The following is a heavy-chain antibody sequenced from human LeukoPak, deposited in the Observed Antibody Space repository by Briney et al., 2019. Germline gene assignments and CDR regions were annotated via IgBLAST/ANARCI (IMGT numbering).Heavy chain of an antibody. Sequence: PGGSLRLSCAASGFTFTHSWVAWVRQATGKGLEWVANIKQGGRTKHYADSLKGRFTISRDNPKNSLYLQMNNLRADDTAVYYCTRDTDGSLDYWGQGILVTVAS. CDR3: TRDTDGSLDY. D-gene: IGHD1-26*01. J-gene: IGHJ4*02. V-gene: IGHV3-7*01. CDR1: GFTFTHSW. CDR2: IKQGGRTK.